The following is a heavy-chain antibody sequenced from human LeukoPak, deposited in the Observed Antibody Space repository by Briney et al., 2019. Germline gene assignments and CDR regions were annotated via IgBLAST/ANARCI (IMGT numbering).Heavy chain of an antibody. CDR1: GGSISSSNW. D-gene: IGHD4-23*01. J-gene: IGHJ6*03. CDR2: IYHSGST. V-gene: IGHV4-4*02. CDR3: AREKAYGNSAPQLLTNGRNV. Sequence: SGTLSLTCAVSGGSISSSNWWSWVRQPPGKGLEWIGEIYHSGSTNYNPSLKSRVTISVDKSKNQFSLKLSSVTAADTAVYYCAREKAYGNSAPQLLTNGRNVWAKGTTAT.